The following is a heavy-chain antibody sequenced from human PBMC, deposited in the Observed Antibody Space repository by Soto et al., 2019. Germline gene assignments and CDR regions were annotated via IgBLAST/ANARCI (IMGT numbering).Heavy chain of an antibody. Sequence: GASVKVSCKASGYTFTGYDIHWVRQATGQGLEWMGWMNPDSGNTGYAQKFQDRVTMTRNTSISTAYVELSSLRSEGTAVYYCARSRIVVVVVVLNWLDPWGQGTMVTVSS. V-gene: IGHV1-8*02. CDR2: MNPDSGNT. CDR1: GYTFTGYD. D-gene: IGHD2-15*01. CDR3: ARSRIVVVVVVLNWLDP. J-gene: IGHJ5*02.